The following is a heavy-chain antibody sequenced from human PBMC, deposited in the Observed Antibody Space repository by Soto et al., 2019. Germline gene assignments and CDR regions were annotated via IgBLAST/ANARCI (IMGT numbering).Heavy chain of an antibody. Sequence: PGGSLRLSCAASGFTFSSYAMSWVRQAPGKGLEWVSAISGSGGSTYYADSVKGRFTISRDNSKNTLYLQMNSLRAEDTAVYYCAKSRTIFGVVPKTLDYWGQGTLVTVSS. V-gene: IGHV3-23*01. J-gene: IGHJ4*02. CDR1: GFTFSSYA. D-gene: IGHD3-3*01. CDR2: ISGSGGST. CDR3: AKSRTIFGVVPKTLDY.